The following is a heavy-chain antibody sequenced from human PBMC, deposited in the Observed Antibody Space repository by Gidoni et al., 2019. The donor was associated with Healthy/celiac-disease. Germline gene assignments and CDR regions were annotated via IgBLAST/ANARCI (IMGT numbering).Heavy chain of an antibody. D-gene: IGHD6-13*01. CDR1: GFTFSSYA. Sequence: QVQLVESGGGVVQPGRSLRLSCAASGFTFSSYAMHWVRPAPGKGLEWVAVISYDGSNKYYADSVKGRFTISRDNSKNTLYLQMNSLRAEDTAVYYCARVGAAAGRGAFDIWGQGTMVTVSS. V-gene: IGHV3-30*04. CDR3: ARVGAAAGRGAFDI. CDR2: ISYDGSNK. J-gene: IGHJ3*02.